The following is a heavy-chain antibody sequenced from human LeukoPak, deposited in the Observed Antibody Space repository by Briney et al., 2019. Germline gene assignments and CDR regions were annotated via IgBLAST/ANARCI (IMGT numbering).Heavy chain of an antibody. V-gene: IGHV4-38-2*02. Sequence: PSETLSLTCTVSGYSISSGYYWGWIRQPPGKGLEWIGSIYHSGSTYYNPSLKSRVTILVDTSKNQFSLKLSSVTAADTAVYYCARESNVLLWFGEHYYFDYWGQGTLVTVSS. CDR3: ARESNVLLWFGEHYYFDY. J-gene: IGHJ4*02. CDR2: IYHSGST. CDR1: GYSISSGYY. D-gene: IGHD3-10*01.